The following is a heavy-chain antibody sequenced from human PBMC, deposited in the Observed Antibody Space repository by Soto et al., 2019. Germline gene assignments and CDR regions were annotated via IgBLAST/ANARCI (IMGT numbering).Heavy chain of an antibody. D-gene: IGHD3-10*01. J-gene: IGHJ4*02. CDR3: ARGYYGSGSSYKPYYFDY. CDR2: ISSNGGST. Sequence: LXLSCAASGCTVSSYAMHWVRQAPGKGLEYVSAISSNGGSTYYADSVKGRFTISRDNSKNTLYLQMGSMRAEDMAVYYCARGYYGSGSSYKPYYFDYWGQGTLVTVSS. V-gene: IGHV3-64*02. CDR1: GCTVSSYA.